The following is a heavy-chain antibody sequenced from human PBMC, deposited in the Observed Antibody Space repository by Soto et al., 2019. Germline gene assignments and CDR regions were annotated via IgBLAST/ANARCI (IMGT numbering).Heavy chain of an antibody. J-gene: IGHJ4*02. Sequence: WGSLRLSCVASGLTFTYYAMSWVRQAPGKGLQWVSSTTGSGGTTYYADSVKGRFTMSRDNSKNTLYLQLNSLRVEDTAVYYCAQTVVISATGIDYWGQGTLVT. D-gene: IGHD2-15*01. CDR1: GLTFTYYA. CDR2: TTGSGGTT. V-gene: IGHV3-23*01. CDR3: AQTVVISATGIDY.